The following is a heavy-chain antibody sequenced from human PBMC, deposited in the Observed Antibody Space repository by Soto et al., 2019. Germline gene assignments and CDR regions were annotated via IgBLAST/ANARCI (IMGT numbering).Heavy chain of an antibody. CDR3: AKDSGYNYGYFRWFDP. D-gene: IGHD5-18*01. CDR1: GGSISNYY. CDR2: IFYSGST. J-gene: IGHJ5*02. Sequence: SETLSLTYTVSGGSISNYYWSWVRQPPGRGLEWIGHIFYSGSTNYNPALKSRVTISVDTSKSQFSLKLSSVTAADTAVYYCAKDSGYNYGYFRWFDPWGQGTLVTVSS. V-gene: IGHV4-59*01.